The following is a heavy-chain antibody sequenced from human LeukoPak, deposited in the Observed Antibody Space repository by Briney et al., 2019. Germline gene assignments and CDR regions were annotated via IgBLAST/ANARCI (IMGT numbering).Heavy chain of an antibody. CDR1: GFTFSSYA. CDR3: ASDQYSSSFFAYYYYGMDV. D-gene: IGHD6-6*01. Sequence: GGSLRLSCAASGFTFSSYAMSWVRQAPGKGLEWVSAISGSGGSTYYADSVKGRFTISRDNSKNTLYLQMDSLRAEDTAVYYCASDQYSSSFFAYYYYGMDVWGQGTTVTVSS. J-gene: IGHJ6*02. V-gene: IGHV3-23*01. CDR2: ISGSGGST.